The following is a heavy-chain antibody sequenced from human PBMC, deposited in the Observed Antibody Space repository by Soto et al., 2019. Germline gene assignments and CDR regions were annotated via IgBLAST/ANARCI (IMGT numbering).Heavy chain of an antibody. CDR2: INPNSGGT. CDR3: AREARRYGMDV. CDR1: AYTFTGYY. V-gene: IGHV1-2*04. Sequence: ASVQVSCKASAYTFTGYYMHWVRQAPVQGLEWMGWINPNSGGTNYAQKFQGWVTMTRDTSISTAYMELSRLRSDDTAVYYCAREARRYGMDVGGQGTTVTVSS. J-gene: IGHJ6*02.